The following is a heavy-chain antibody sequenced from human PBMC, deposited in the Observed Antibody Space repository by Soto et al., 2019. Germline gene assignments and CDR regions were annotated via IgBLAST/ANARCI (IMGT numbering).Heavy chain of an antibody. CDR1: GYSISSGYY. CDR2: IYHSGST. J-gene: IGHJ4*02. CDR3: ARSLRYFDSY. Sequence: PSETLSLTCAVSGYSISSGYYWGWIRQPPGKGLEWIGSIYHSGSTYYNPSLKSRVTISVDTSKNQFSLKLSSVTAADTAVYYCARSLRYFDSYWGQGTLVTVSS. V-gene: IGHV4-38-2*01. D-gene: IGHD3-9*01.